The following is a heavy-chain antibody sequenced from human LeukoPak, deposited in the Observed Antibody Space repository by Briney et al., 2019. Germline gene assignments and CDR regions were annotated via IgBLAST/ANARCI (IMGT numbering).Heavy chain of an antibody. CDR3: ATFVVVTATFDY. V-gene: IGHV4-39*01. D-gene: IGHD2-21*02. CDR1: GGSISSSSYY. J-gene: IGHJ4*02. Sequence: PSETLSLTCTVSGGSISSSSYYWGWIRQPPGKGLEWIGSIYYSGSTYYNPSLKSRVTISVGTSKSQFSLKLSSVTAADTAVYYCATFVVVTATFDYWGQGTLVTVSS. CDR2: IYYSGST.